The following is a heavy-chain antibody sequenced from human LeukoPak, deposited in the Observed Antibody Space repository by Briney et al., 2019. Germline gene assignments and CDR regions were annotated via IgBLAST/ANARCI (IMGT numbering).Heavy chain of an antibody. Sequence: SETLSLTCTVSGGSISSYYWSWIRQPAGKGLEWIGRIYTSGSTNYNPSLKSRVTMSVDTSKNQFSLKLSSVTAADTAVYYCARGHYSSSWRTNASDIWGQGTMVTVSS. CDR3: ARGHYSSSWRTNASDI. CDR1: GGSISSYY. CDR2: IYTSGST. V-gene: IGHV4-4*07. D-gene: IGHD6-13*01. J-gene: IGHJ3*02.